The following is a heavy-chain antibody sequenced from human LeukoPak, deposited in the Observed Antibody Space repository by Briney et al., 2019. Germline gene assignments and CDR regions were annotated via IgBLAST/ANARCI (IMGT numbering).Heavy chain of an antibody. CDR2: IYHSGST. CDR1: GGSISTYY. J-gene: IGHJ4*02. V-gene: IGHV4-59*01. Sequence: SETPSLTCTLSGGSISTYYWSWIRQPPGKGLEWIGYIYHSGSTNYDPSLKSRVTISVDTSKNQFSLKLSSVTAADTAVYYCARGGGYASPIGYWGQGALVTVSS. CDR3: ARGGGYASPIGY. D-gene: IGHD5-12*01.